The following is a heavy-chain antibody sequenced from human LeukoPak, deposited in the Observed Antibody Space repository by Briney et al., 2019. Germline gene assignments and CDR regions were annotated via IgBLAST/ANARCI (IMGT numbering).Heavy chain of an antibody. V-gene: IGHV4-59*08. D-gene: IGHD3-22*01. J-gene: IGHJ4*02. CDR2: IYYSGST. CDR1: GGSISSYY. CDR3: ARQSVSAYDSSGYPRE. Sequence: SETLSLTCTVSGGSISSYYWSWIRQPPGKGLEWIGYIYYSGSTNYNPSLKSRVTISVDTSKNQFSLKLSSVTAADTAVYYCARQSVSAYDSSGYPREWGQGTQVTVSS.